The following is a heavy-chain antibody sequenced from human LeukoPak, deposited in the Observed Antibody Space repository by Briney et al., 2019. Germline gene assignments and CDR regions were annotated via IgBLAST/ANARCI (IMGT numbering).Heavy chain of an antibody. CDR3: ASLGAIVVVPDAMPDWYCDL. J-gene: IGHJ2*01. CDR1: GYIFTNYW. D-gene: IGHD2-2*01. CDR2: SYPGDSDT. Sequence: GESLKISCKGSGYIFTNYWIGWVRQMPRKGLEWMGMSYPGDSDTIYSPSFQGQVTISADKSITTAHLQWSSLKPSDTAMYYCASLGAIVVVPDAMPDWYCDLWGRGTLVTVSS. V-gene: IGHV5-51*01.